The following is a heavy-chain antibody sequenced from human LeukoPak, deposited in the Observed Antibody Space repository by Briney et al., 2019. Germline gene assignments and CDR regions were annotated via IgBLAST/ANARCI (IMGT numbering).Heavy chain of an antibody. V-gene: IGHV3-33*01. CDR1: GFTFSSYG. Sequence: GRSLRLSCAASGFTFSSYGMHWVRQAPGKRLEWVAVIWYDGSNKYYADSVKGRFTISRDNSKNTLYLQMNSLRAEDTAVYYCATSGSYYRFEYWGQGTLVTVSS. J-gene: IGHJ4*02. D-gene: IGHD1-26*01. CDR2: IWYDGSNK. CDR3: ATSGSYYRFEY.